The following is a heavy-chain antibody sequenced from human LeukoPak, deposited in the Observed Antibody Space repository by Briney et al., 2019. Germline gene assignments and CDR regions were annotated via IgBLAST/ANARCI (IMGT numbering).Heavy chain of an antibody. CDR3: ARESWATDY. D-gene: IGHD3-10*01. J-gene: IGHJ4*02. V-gene: IGHV3-48*03. CDR2: ISSSGSTI. Sequence: GGSLRLSCAASGFTFSRYEMNWVRQAPEKGLEWVSYISSSGSTIYYADSVKGRFTISRDNAENSLYLQMSSLRAEDTAVYYCARESWATDYWGQGTLVTVSS. CDR1: GFTFSRYE.